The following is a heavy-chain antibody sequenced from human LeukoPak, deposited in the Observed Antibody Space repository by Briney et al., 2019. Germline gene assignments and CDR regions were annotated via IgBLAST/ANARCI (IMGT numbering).Heavy chain of an antibody. J-gene: IGHJ4*02. CDR1: GFTFSSDW. Sequence: GGSLRLSCAGSGFTFSSDWMTWVRQAPGKGLEWVANISPDGSNKHYLDSVKGRFTISRDNTKNSLFMQMNSLRAEDTALYYCAISRYYAFDYWGQGSLVTVSS. CDR2: ISPDGSNK. D-gene: IGHD3-22*01. V-gene: IGHV3-7*02. CDR3: AISRYYAFDY.